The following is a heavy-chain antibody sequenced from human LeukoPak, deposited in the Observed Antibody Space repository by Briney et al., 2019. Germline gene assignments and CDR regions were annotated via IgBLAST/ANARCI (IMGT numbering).Heavy chain of an antibody. CDR3: AKGRRAVAWTLPDY. D-gene: IGHD6-19*01. Sequence: GGSLRLSCAASGFTFDDYAMHWVRQAPGKGLEWVSGISWNSGSIGYADSVKGRSTISRDNAKNSLYLQMNSLRAEDTALYYCAKGRRAVAWTLPDYWGQGTLVTVSS. V-gene: IGHV3-9*01. J-gene: IGHJ4*02. CDR2: ISWNSGSI. CDR1: GFTFDDYA.